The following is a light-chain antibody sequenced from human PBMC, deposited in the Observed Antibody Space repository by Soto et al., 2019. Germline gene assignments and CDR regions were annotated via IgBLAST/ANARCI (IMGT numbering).Light chain of an antibody. J-gene: IGLJ1*01. CDR1: SSDVGGYNY. Sequence: QSALTQPPSASGSPGQSVTISCTGTSSDVGGYNYVSWYQQHPGKAPKLIIYEVNNRPSGVPDRFSGSKSGNTASLTVSGLQAEDEADYYCCSYAGTPYVFGTGTKLTVL. V-gene: IGLV2-8*01. CDR3: CSYAGTPYV. CDR2: EVN.